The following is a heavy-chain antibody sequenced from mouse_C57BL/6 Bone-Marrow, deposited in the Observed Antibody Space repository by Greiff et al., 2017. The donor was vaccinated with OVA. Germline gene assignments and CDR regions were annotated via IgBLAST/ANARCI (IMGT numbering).Heavy chain of an antibody. CDR1: GFNIKDDY. J-gene: IGHJ3*01. Sequence: EVKLVESGAELVRPGASVKLSCTASGFNIKDDYMHWVKQRPEQGLEWIGWIDPENGDTEYASKFQGKATITADTSSNTAYLQLSSLTSEDTAVYYCTAIYYDYDAAYWGQGTLVTVSA. CDR3: TAIYYDYDAAY. D-gene: IGHD2-4*01. CDR2: IDPENGDT. V-gene: IGHV14-4*01.